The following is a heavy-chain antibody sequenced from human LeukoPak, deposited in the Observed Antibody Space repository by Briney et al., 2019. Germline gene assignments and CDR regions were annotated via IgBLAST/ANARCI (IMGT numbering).Heavy chain of an antibody. CDR1: GGAITDSNYY. J-gene: IGHJ3*02. CDR2: IYYNGKT. CDR3: ARYSGSHYAFDI. Sequence: SETLSLTCTVSGGAITDSNYYWGWIRQPPGEGLEWIGNIYYNGKTFYNESVKSRVTISVDTSKNQFSLKLSSVTAADTALFYCARYSGSHYAFDIWGQGTMVTVSS. D-gene: IGHD1-26*01. V-gene: IGHV4-39*01.